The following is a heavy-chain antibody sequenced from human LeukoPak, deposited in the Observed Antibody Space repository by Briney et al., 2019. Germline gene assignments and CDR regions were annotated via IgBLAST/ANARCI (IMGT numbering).Heavy chain of an antibody. CDR1: GFTFSPYA. D-gene: IGHD4-23*01. CDR2: ISGSGAGT. Sequence: AGSLRLSCAASGFTFSPYAMSWVRQAPGKRLEWASTISGSGAGTYYADSVKGRFTISRDNSKNTLYLQMNSLRAEDTAVYYCAKEQNSKGFFDYWGQGTLVTVSS. J-gene: IGHJ4*02. CDR3: AKEQNSKGFFDY. V-gene: IGHV3-23*01.